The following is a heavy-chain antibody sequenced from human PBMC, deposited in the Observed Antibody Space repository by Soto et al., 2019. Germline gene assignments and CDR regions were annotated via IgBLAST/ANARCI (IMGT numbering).Heavy chain of an antibody. V-gene: IGHV3-23*01. D-gene: IGHD2-21*01. CDR2: ISGDGGST. CDR3: AVPTAIPAAGPDD. J-gene: IGHJ4*02. CDR1: GFTFGSYA. Sequence: GGSPRLSYAASGFTFGSYAMSWVRQAPGKGLEWVSAISGDGGSTYYADSVKGRFTISRENSKNTLYLQMNNLRAADTAVYYWAVPTAIPAAGPDDWCQGALVTVAS.